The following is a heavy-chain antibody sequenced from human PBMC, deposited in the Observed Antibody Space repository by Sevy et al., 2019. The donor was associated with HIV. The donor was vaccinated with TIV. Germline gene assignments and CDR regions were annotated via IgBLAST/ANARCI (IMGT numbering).Heavy chain of an antibody. D-gene: IGHD4-17*01. CDR3: TRGDEGTVFQNWFDP. J-gene: IGHJ5*02. CDR2: ISYDGRNK. Sequence: GGSLRLSCAASGFTFSSYAMFWVRQAPGKGLEWVAVISYDGRNKFYADSVKGRFTISRDNSKNTLYLQMNSLIAEDTAAYYCTRGDEGTVFQNWFDPWGQGTLVTVSS. CDR1: GFTFSSYA. V-gene: IGHV3-30*04.